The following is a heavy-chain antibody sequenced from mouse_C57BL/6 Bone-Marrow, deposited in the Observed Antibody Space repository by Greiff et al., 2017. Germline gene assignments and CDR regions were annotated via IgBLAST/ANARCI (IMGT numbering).Heavy chain of an antibody. CDR2: INPGSGGT. V-gene: IGHV1-54*01. J-gene: IGHJ2*01. CDR3: ARGVNWVFDY. CDR1: GYAFTNYL. D-gene: IGHD4-1*01. Sequence: QVQLKQSGAELVRPGTSVKVSCKASGYAFTNYLIEWVKQRPGQGLEWIGVINPGSGGTNYNEKFKGKATLTADKSSSTAYMPLSSLTSEDSAVYFCARGVNWVFDYWGQGTTLTVSS.